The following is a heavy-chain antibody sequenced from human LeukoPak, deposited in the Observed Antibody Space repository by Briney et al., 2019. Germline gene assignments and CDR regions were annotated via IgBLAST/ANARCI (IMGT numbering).Heavy chain of an antibody. J-gene: IGHJ4*02. CDR2: IQQDGTEK. D-gene: IGHD1-14*01. Sequence: PGGSLRLSCAASGFSFTTYWMGWVRQAPGKGLEWVANIQQDGTEKYYVDSVKGRFTISRDDAKNSLYLQMNSLRVEDTAVYYCVKDNPLDYWGQGTLVIVSS. CDR3: VKDNPLDY. V-gene: IGHV3-7*01. CDR1: GFSFTTYW.